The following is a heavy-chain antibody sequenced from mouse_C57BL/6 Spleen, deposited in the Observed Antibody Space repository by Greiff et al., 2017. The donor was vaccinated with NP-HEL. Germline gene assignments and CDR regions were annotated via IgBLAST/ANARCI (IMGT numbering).Heavy chain of an antibody. CDR1: GYAFSSSW. D-gene: IGHD1-1*01. J-gene: IGHJ1*03. V-gene: IGHV1-82*01. Sequence: VQLQQSGPELVKPGASVKISCKASGYAFSSSWMNWVKQRPGKGLEWIGRIYPGDGDTNYNGKFKGKATLTADKSSSTAYMQLSSLTSEVSAVYFCARGFITTVVSYWYFDVWGTGTTVTVSS. CDR3: ARGFITTVVSYWYFDV. CDR2: IYPGDGDT.